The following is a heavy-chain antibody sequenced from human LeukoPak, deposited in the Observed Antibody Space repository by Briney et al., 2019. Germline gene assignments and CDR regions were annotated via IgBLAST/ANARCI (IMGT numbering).Heavy chain of an antibody. D-gene: IGHD2-2*01. J-gene: IGHJ6*03. CDR3: AREGPTGAAMLDYYYMDV. CDR1: GYTFTGYY. Sequence: ASVKVSCKASGYTFTGYYMHWVRQAPGQGLEWMGWINPNSSGTNYAQKFQGRVTMTRDTSISTAYMELSRLRSDDTAVYYCAREGPTGAAMLDYYYMDVWGKGTTVTVSS. V-gene: IGHV1-2*02. CDR2: INPNSSGT.